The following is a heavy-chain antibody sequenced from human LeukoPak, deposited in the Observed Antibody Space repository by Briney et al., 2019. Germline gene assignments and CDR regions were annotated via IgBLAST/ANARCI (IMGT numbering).Heavy chain of an antibody. CDR3: ARERYSRSSYDAFDM. J-gene: IGHJ3*02. V-gene: IGHV3-21*01. D-gene: IGHD6-6*01. CDR2: ISSSSSYI. CDR1: AFTFSSYS. Sequence: GGSLRPSCAASAFTFSSYSMNWVRQAPGKGLESVSSISSSSSYIYYADSVKGRFTISRDNAKNSLSLQMGSLRAEDTAVYYRARERYSRSSYDAFDMWGQGTMVTVSS.